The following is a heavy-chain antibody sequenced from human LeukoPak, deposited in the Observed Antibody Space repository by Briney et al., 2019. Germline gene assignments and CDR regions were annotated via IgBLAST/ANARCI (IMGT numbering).Heavy chain of an antibody. V-gene: IGHV4-38-2*01. D-gene: IGHD4-23*01. CDR1: GYSISSGYY. Sequence: SETLSLTCSVSGYSISSGYYWGWIRLPPGKGPEWIGSISHSGLTYYNPSLQSRVSISVDTSKNQFSLRLSSVTAADTAVYFSVRHEAGHGGYSDFWGQGTLVTVSS. J-gene: IGHJ4*02. CDR3: VRHEAGHGGYSDF. CDR2: ISHSGLT.